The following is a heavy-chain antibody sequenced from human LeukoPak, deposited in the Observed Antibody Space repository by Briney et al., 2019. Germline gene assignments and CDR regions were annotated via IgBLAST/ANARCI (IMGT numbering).Heavy chain of an antibody. CDR2: IKKDGSEK. J-gene: IGHJ3*02. V-gene: IGHV3-7*01. D-gene: IGHD1-7*01. CDR3: ARANFYAFDI. Sequence: GGSLRLSCAVSGFTFSSYWMTWVRQAPGKGLEWVANIKKDGSEKYYVDSVKGRFASSRDNAKNSLHLQMNSLRVEDTAVYYCARANFYAFDIWGQGTMVTVSS. CDR1: GFTFSSYW.